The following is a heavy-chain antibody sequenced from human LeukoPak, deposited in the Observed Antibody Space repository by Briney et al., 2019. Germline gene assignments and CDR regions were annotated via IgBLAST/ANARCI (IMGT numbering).Heavy chain of an antibody. CDR3: VGYSYGYGYDY. Sequence: GGSLRLSCAASGFTFSNAWMSWVRQAPGKGLEWVGRIKSKTDGGTTDYAAPVKGRFTISRDDSKNTLYLQMNSLKTEDTAVYYCVGYSYGYGYDYWGQGTLVTVSS. D-gene: IGHD5-18*01. CDR1: GFTFSNAW. CDR2: IKSKTDGGTT. J-gene: IGHJ4*02. V-gene: IGHV3-15*01.